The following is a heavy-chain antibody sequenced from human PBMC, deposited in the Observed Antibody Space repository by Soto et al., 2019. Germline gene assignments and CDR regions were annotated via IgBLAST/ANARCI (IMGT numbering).Heavy chain of an antibody. Sequence: QVQLQQWGAGLLKPSETLSLTCAVYGGSFSGYYWSWIRQPPGKGLEWIGENNHSGSTNYNPPLKIRVTISVDTSKNQVSLKLSSVTAAVTAVYYCARRLGYSSGWYSSWGQGTLVTVSS. CDR3: ARRLGYSSGWYSS. CDR2: NNHSGST. V-gene: IGHV4-34*01. CDR1: GGSFSGYY. D-gene: IGHD6-19*01. J-gene: IGHJ5*02.